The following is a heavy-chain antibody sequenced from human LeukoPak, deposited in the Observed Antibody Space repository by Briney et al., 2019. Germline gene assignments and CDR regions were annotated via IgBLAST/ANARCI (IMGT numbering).Heavy chain of an antibody. D-gene: IGHD4-11*01. J-gene: IGHJ6*03. V-gene: IGHV5-51*01. CDR2: IYPGDSDT. Sequence: GESLKISCKGSGYSFTSYWIGWVRQMPGKGLEWMGIIYPGDSDTRYSPSFQGQVTISADKSISTAYLQWSSLRAEDTAVYYCARVGWAVITYYSYYMDVWGKGTTVTVSS. CDR1: GYSFTSYW. CDR3: ARVGWAVITYYSYYMDV.